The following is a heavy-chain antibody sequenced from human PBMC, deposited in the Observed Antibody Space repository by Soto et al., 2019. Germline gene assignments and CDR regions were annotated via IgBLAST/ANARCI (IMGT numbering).Heavy chain of an antibody. CDR2: INAGNGNT. Sequence: ASVKVSCKASGYTFTSYAMHWVRQAPGQRLEWMGWINAGNGNTKYSQKFQGRVTITRDTSASTAYMELSSLRSEDTAVYYCARDDNKWELYEFSPLDYWGQGTLVTVSS. J-gene: IGHJ4*02. CDR1: GYTFTSYA. CDR3: ARDDNKWELYEFSPLDY. V-gene: IGHV1-3*01. D-gene: IGHD1-26*01.